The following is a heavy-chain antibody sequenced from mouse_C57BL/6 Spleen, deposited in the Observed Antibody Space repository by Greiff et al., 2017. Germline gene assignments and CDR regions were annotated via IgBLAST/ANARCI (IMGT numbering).Heavy chain of an antibody. V-gene: IGHV1-53*01. Sequence: QVQLQQPGTELVKPGASVKLSCKASGYTFTSYWMHWVKQRPGQGLEWIGNINPSNGGTNYNEKFKSKATMTVDKSSSTAYMQLSSLTSEDSAVYYCARDDNSGPWFAYWGQGTLVTVSA. CDR2: INPSNGGT. D-gene: IGHD3-2*02. CDR3: ARDDNSGPWFAY. J-gene: IGHJ3*01. CDR1: GYTFTSYW.